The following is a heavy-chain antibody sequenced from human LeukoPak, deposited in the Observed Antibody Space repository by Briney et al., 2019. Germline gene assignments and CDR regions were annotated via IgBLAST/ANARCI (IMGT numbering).Heavy chain of an antibody. CDR1: GFIFITYW. CDR2: IKQDGSEK. D-gene: IGHD3-9*01. J-gene: IGHJ4*02. Sequence: PGGSLRLSCAASGFIFITYWMSSVRQAPGKGLEWVANIKQDGSEKFFVDSVKGRFTIYRDNAKNSLYLQMNSLRAEDTAVYYCARATTGYYVGNFDYWGQGTLVTVSS. V-gene: IGHV3-7*04. CDR3: ARATTGYYVGNFDY.